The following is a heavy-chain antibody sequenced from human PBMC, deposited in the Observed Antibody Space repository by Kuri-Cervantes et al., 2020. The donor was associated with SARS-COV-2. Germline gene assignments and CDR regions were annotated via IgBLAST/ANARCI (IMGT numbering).Heavy chain of an antibody. CDR1: GGSISSRDHY. J-gene: IGHJ3*02. CDR3: ARSVLLWFGEEQDAFDI. Sequence: SETLSLTCTVSGGSISSRDHYWSWIRQPPGKGLEWIGYIYYSGSTNYNPSLKSRVTISVDTSKNQFSLKLSSVTAADTAVYYCARSVLLWFGEEQDAFDIWGQGTMVTVSS. D-gene: IGHD3-10*01. V-gene: IGHV4-61*05. CDR2: IYYSGST.